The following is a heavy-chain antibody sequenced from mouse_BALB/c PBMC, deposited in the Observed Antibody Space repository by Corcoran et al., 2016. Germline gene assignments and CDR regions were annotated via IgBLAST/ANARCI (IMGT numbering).Heavy chain of an antibody. CDR1: GYSITSGYY. D-gene: IGHD4-1*01. CDR2: ISYDGSN. V-gene: IGHV3-6*02. CDR3: ARSVTGTGFDY. Sequence: DVQLQESGPGLVKPSQSLSLTCSVTGYSITSGYYWNWIRQFPGNKLEWMGYISYDGSNNYNPSLKNRISITRDTSKNQFFLKLNSGTTGDTATYYCARSVTGTGFDYWGQGTTLTVSS. J-gene: IGHJ2*01.